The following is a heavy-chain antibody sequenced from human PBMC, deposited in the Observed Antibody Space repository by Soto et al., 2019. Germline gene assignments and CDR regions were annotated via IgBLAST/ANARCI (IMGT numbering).Heavy chain of an antibody. D-gene: IGHD3-22*01. Sequence: GSLRLSCAASGFTFSSYGMHWVRQAPGKGLEWVAVISYDGNNKYYADSVKGRFTISRDNSKNTLYLQMSSLRAEDTALYYCAKNRGNYYDSLGVLDYWGQGTLVTVSS. CDR3: AKNRGNYYDSLGVLDY. V-gene: IGHV3-30*18. CDR2: ISYDGNNK. CDR1: GFTFSSYG. J-gene: IGHJ4*02.